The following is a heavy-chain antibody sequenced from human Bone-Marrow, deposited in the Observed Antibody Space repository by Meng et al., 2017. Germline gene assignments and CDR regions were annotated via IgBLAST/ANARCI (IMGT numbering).Heavy chain of an antibody. V-gene: IGHV4-59*01. J-gene: IGHJ4*02. D-gene: IGHD3-9*01. CDR1: GGSISSYY. CDR3: ARGYDILTGYFFDY. CDR2: TYYSGST. Sequence: SETLSLTCTVSGGSISSYYWSWIRQPPGKGLEWIGYTYYSGSTNYNPSLKSRVTISVDTSKNQFSLKLSSVTDADTAVYYCARGYDILTGYFFDYWGQGTLVTVSS.